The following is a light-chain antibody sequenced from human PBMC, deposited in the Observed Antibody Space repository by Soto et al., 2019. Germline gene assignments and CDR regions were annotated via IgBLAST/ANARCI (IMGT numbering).Light chain of an antibody. CDR2: DVS. CDR3: SSYAGTHIV. Sequence: QSALTQPSSAYGSPRPPLTISLTDKNSEVGGYNYVSWYQQHPGKAPKLMIYDVSKRPSGVPARFSGSKSGNTASLTVSGLQAEDEADYYCSSYAGTHIVFGTGTKVTVL. CDR1: NSEVGGYNY. V-gene: IGLV2-8*01. J-gene: IGLJ1*01.